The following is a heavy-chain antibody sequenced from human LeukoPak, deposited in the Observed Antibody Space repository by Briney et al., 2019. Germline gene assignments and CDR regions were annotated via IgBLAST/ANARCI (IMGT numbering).Heavy chain of an antibody. CDR1: GFTFSSYS. D-gene: IGHD6-19*01. Sequence: GGSLRLSCAASGFTFSSYSMNWVRQAPGKGLEWVSYISSSSSTIYYADSVKGRFTISRDNAKNSLYLQMNSLRAEDTAVYYCARDARGIAVALDYWGQGTLVTVSS. V-gene: IGHV3-48*01. CDR3: ARDARGIAVALDY. CDR2: ISSSSSTI. J-gene: IGHJ4*02.